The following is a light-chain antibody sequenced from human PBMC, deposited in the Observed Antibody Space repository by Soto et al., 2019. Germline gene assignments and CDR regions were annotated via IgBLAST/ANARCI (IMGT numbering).Light chain of an antibody. CDR2: DAS. CDR3: QQYKSYMT. J-gene: IGKJ3*01. CDR1: QSVRTW. V-gene: IGKV1-5*01. Sequence: DIQMTQSPSTLSASVGDRVTITCRASQSVRTWLAWYQQKPGKAPKLLISDASSLEGGVPSRFSGSGSGTEFTLTISSLQADDLATYYCQQYKSYMTFGPGTKVDIE.